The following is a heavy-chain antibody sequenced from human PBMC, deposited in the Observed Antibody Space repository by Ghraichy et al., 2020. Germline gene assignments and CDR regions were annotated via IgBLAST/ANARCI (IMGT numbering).Heavy chain of an antibody. CDR3: ARITAEAAAGNSTLYYYYYGMDV. V-gene: IGHV2-70*11. CDR1: GFSLSTSGMC. J-gene: IGHJ6*02. D-gene: IGHD6-13*01. CDR2: IDWDDDK. Sequence: SGPTLVKPTQTLTLTCTFSGFSLSTSGMCVSWIRQPPGKALEWLARIDWDDDKYYSTSLKTRLTISKDTSKNQVVLTMTNMDPVDTATYYCARITAEAAAGNSTLYYYYYGMDVWGQGTTVTVSS.